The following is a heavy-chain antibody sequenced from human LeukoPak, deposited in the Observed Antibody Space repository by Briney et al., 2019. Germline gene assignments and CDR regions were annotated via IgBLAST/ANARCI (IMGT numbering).Heavy chain of an antibody. J-gene: IGHJ4*02. CDR1: GFTFSNYG. D-gene: IGHD1-26*01. CDR3: AKSQLIGSYHPPGY. CDR2: ISYDGSHE. V-gene: IGHV3-30*18. Sequence: GGSLRLSRAASGFTFSNYGIHWVRQAPGKGLEWVALISYDGSHEYYPASVKGRFTISRDNSKNTLSLQMNSLRPEDTAVYYCAKSQLIGSYHPPGYWGQGTLVTVSS.